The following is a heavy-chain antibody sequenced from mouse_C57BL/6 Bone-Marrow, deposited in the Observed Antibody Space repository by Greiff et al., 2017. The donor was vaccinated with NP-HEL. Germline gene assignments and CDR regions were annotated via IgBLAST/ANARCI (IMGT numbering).Heavy chain of an antibody. CDR2: INPSSGYT. J-gene: IGHJ3*01. Sequence: QVHVKQSGAELARPGASVKMSCKASGYTFTSYTMHWVKQRPGQGLEWIGYINPSSGYTKYNQKFKDKATLTADKSSSTAYMQLSSLTSEDSAVYYCARSSYPPFAYWGQGTLVTVSA. D-gene: IGHD6-5*01. V-gene: IGHV1-4*01. CDR1: GYTFTSYT. CDR3: ARSSYPPFAY.